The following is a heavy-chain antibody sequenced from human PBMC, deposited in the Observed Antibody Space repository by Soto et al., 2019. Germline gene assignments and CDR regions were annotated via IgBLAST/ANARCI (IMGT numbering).Heavy chain of an antibody. J-gene: IGHJ5*02. CDR3: ARDRGTNNYGDYLFGTFGRWFDP. CDR2: IYYSGST. Sequence: SETLSLTXTVSGGSISSGDYYWSWIRQPPGKGLEWIGYIYYSGSTCYNPSLKSRVTISVDTSKNQFSLKLSSVTAADTAVYYCARDRGTNNYGDYLFGTFGRWFDPWGQGTLVTVSS. CDR1: GGSISSGDYY. V-gene: IGHV4-30-4*01. D-gene: IGHD4-17*01.